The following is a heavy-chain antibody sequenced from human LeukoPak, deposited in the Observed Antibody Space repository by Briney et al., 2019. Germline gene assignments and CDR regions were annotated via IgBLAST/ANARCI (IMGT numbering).Heavy chain of an antibody. CDR2: ISRNSGSI. V-gene: IGHV3-9*01. J-gene: IGHJ4*02. D-gene: IGHD4-17*01. CDR3: ARLFGDVTTYDY. Sequence: QTGRSLRLSCAASGFTFDDYAMHWVRQAPGKGLEWVSGISRNSGSIGYADSVKGRFTISRDNAKNSLYLQMNSLRAEDTALYYCARLFGDVTTYDYWGQGTLVTVSS. CDR1: GFTFDDYA.